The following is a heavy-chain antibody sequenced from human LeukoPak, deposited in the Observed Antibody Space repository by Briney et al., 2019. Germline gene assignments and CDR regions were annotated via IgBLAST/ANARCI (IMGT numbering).Heavy chain of an antibody. D-gene: IGHD3-10*01. Sequence: SETLSLTCAVYGGSFSGYYWSWIRQPPGKGLEWIGEINHSGSTNYNPSLKSRVTISVDTSKNQFSLKLSSVTAADTAVYYCARRRLGPYYYGSGSYPKNNWFDPWGQGTLVTVSP. CDR1: GGSFSGYY. V-gene: IGHV4-34*01. J-gene: IGHJ5*02. CDR3: ARRRLGPYYYGSGSYPKNNWFDP. CDR2: INHSGST.